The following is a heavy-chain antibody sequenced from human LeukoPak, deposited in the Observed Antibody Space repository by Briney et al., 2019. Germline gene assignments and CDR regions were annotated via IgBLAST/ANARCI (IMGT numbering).Heavy chain of an antibody. D-gene: IGHD3-22*01. CDR1: GYTFTSYD. V-gene: IGHV1-8*03. Sequence: ASVKVSCKASGYTFTSYDINWVRQATGQGLEWMGWMNPNSGNTGYAQKFQGRVTITRNTSISTAYMELSSLRSEDTAVYYCAREYYYDSSGKGNWFDPWGQGTLVTVSS. CDR2: MNPNSGNT. J-gene: IGHJ5*02. CDR3: AREYYYDSSGKGNWFDP.